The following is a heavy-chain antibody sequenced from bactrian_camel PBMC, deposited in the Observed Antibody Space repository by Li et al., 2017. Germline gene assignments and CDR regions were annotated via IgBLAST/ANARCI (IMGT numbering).Heavy chain of an antibody. CDR2: IHSDDTL. Sequence: HVQLVESGGDSVQAGGSLKLSCAASRAIFSTCGMGWYRQAPGAEREVVSYIHSDDTLSYADSVKGRFTISQDNAKSTVYLQMNSLKTEDTAVYYCAATMGWRCDYWGQGTQVTVS. V-gene: IGHV3S53*01. J-gene: IGHJ4*01. CDR1: RAIFSTCG. CDR3: AATMGWRCDY. D-gene: IGHD5*01.